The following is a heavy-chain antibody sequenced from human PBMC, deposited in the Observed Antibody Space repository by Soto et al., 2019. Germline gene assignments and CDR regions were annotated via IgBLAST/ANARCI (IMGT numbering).Heavy chain of an antibody. V-gene: IGHV1-2*02. CDR3: AREIRVWFGELLYYYGMDV. CDR1: GYTFTGYY. Sequence: ASVKVSCKASGYTFTGYYMHWVRQAPGQGLEWMGWINPNSGGTNYAQKFQGRVTMTRDTSISTAYMELSRLRSDDTAVYYCAREIRVWFGELLYYYGMDVCGQGTTGTVSS. CDR2: INPNSGGT. D-gene: IGHD3-10*01. J-gene: IGHJ6*02.